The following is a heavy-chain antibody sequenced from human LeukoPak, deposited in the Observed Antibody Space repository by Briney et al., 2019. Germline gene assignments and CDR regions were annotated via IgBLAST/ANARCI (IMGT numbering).Heavy chain of an antibody. Sequence: GGSLRLSCAASGFTFSSYWMTWVRQAPGKGLAWVANINQDGSGKYYVDSVKGRFTISRDNTKNSLYLQMNSLRAEDTAVYYCARDSGRREDYWGQGTLVTVSS. CDR2: INQDGSGK. D-gene: IGHD1-26*01. J-gene: IGHJ4*02. CDR1: GFTFSSYW. CDR3: ARDSGRREDY. V-gene: IGHV3-7*01.